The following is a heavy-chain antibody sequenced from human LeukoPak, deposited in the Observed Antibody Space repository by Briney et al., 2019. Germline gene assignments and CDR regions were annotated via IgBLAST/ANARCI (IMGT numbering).Heavy chain of an antibody. CDR3: ARAYDFKIDY. D-gene: IGHD3-3*01. V-gene: IGHV4-30-2*01. CDR2: IYHSGST. Sequence: EWIGYIYHSGSTYYNPSLKSRVTISVDRSKNQFSLKLSSVTAADTAVYYCARAYDFKIDYWGQGTLVTVSS. J-gene: IGHJ4*02.